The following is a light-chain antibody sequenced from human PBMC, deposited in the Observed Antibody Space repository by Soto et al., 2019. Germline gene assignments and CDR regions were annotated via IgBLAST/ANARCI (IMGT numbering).Light chain of an antibody. CDR1: QSVSSSS. V-gene: IGKV3-20*01. Sequence: IVFTQSPGTLSLSPGERATLSCRASQSVSSSSLAWYQQKPGQAPRLLIYGASSRATGIPDRFSGSGSGTDFTLTISRLEPEDFAVYYCQQYGSSSYTFGQGTKVDIK. J-gene: IGKJ2*01. CDR2: GAS. CDR3: QQYGSSSYT.